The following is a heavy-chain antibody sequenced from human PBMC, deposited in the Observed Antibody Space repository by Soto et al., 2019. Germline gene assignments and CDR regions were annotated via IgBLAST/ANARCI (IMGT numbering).Heavy chain of an antibody. V-gene: IGHV3-30-3*01. CDR1: GFTFSSYA. CDR2: ISYDGNNK. D-gene: IGHD1-7*01. CDR3: ARDKYQISELLRYYFDY. Sequence: QVQLVESGGGVAQPGRSLRLSCAASGFTFSSYAMHWVRQAPGRGLEWVAAISYDGNNKYYADSVKGRFTISRDNSKNTLYLQMNSLRAEDTAVYYCARDKYQISELLRYYFDYWGQGTLVTVSS. J-gene: IGHJ4*02.